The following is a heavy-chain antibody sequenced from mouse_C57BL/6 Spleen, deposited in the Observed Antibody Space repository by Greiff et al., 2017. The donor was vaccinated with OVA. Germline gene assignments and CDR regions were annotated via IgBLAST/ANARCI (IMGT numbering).Heavy chain of an antibody. CDR2: IYPGDGDT. J-gene: IGHJ2*01. CDR1: GYAFSSSW. D-gene: IGHD1-1*01. V-gene: IGHV1-82*01. Sequence: QVQLQQSGPELVKPGASVKISCKASGYAFSSSWMNWVKQRPGKGLEWIGRIYPGDGDTNYNGKFKGKATLTADKSSSTAYMQLSSLTSEDSAVYICARESSPIYYYGSSYVDYWGQGTTLTVSS. CDR3: ARESSPIYYYGSSYVDY.